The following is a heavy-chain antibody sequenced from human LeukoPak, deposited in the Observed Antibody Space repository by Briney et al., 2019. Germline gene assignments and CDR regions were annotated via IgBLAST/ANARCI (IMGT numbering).Heavy chain of an antibody. J-gene: IGHJ3*02. V-gene: IGHV3-7*01. CDR3: ARSGLYEKWTDVDAFDI. D-gene: IGHD2-8*01. Sequence: GRSLRLSCEASGFTFRSYGMHWVRQAPGKGLEWVANIKQDESEKHYVDSVKGRFTIPRDNAKNSLYLQMNSLRAEDTAVYYCARSGLYEKWTDVDAFDIWGQGTMVTVSS. CDR1: GFTFRSYG. CDR2: IKQDESEK.